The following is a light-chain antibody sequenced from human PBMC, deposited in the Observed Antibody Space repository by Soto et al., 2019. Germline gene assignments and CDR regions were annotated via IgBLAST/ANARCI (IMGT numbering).Light chain of an antibody. CDR3: QHYGTTPLT. CDR1: QSVSSSY. V-gene: IGKV3-20*01. J-gene: IGKJ4*01. CDR2: GAS. Sequence: EIVLTQSPGTLSLSPGERATLSCRASQSVSSSYFAWYQQKPGQAPRLLIYGASSRATGIPDRFSGSGSGTDFTLTIDRLEPEDFAVYHCQHYGTTPLTFVGGTKVEIK.